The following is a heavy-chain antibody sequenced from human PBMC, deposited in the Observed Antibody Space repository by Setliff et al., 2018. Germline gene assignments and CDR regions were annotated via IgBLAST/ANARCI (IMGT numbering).Heavy chain of an antibody. CDR3: ARINFYVSSGHYYAPDY. V-gene: IGHV1-46*01. D-gene: IGHD3-22*01. J-gene: IGHJ4*02. CDR2: INIGGGSA. Sequence: ASVKVSCKASGYPFTSYYMYWLRQAPGQGPEWLGIINIGGGSASYAQKFRGRVTMTTDTSTSTAYMELRSLRSDDSAVYYCARINFYVSSGHYYAPDYWGQGTRVTVSS. CDR1: GYPFTSYY.